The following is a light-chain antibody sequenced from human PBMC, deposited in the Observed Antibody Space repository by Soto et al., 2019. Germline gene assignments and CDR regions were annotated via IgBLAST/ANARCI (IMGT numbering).Light chain of an antibody. Sequence: DIQMTQSPSTLSASVGDRVTITCRASQSISSWLAWYQQKPGKAPNLLIYKASNLESGVPSRFSGSGSGTEFTLTISSLQPDDFATYYCQQYNTYSWTFDQGTKAEIK. CDR2: KAS. CDR3: QQYNTYSWT. V-gene: IGKV1-5*03. J-gene: IGKJ1*01. CDR1: QSISSW.